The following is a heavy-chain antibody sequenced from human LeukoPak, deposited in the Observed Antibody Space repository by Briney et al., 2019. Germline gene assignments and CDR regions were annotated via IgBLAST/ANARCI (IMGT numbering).Heavy chain of an antibody. V-gene: IGHV4-34*01. Sequence: SSETLSLTCAVSGGSFSGYYWSWIRQPPGKGLEWIGEINQSGSTNYNPSRKSRVTISLDTSKNHFSLKLSSVTAADTAVYYCARPSVSWFDPWGQGTLVTVSS. J-gene: IGHJ5*02. CDR1: GGSFSGYY. CDR3: ARPSVSWFDP. CDR2: INQSGST.